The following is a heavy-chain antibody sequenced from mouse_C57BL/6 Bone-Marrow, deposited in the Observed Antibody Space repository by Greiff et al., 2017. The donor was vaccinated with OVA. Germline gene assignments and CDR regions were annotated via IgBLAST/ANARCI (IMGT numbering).Heavy chain of an antibody. V-gene: IGHV1-50*01. Sequence: VQLVESGAELVKPGASVKLSCKASGYTFTSYWMQWVKQRPGQGLEWIGEIDPSDSYTNYNQKFKGKATLTVDTSSSTAYMQLSSLTSEDSAVYYCARSLITTVVEGNSMDYWGQGTSVTVSS. CDR1: GYTFTSYW. CDR3: ARSLITTVVEGNSMDY. CDR2: IDPSDSYT. J-gene: IGHJ4*01. D-gene: IGHD1-1*01.